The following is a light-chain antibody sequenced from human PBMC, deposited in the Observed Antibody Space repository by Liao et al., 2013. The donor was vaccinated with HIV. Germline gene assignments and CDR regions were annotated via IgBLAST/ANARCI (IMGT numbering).Light chain of an antibody. J-gene: IGLJ3*02. CDR3: QAWDSSTVV. Sequence: SYELTQPPSVSVSPGQTASITCSGDTLGHKSPSWYQQRPGQPPVLVIYQGTKRPSGIPERFSGSSSGNTATLTISGTQGMDEADYYCQAWDSSTVVFGGGTKLTVL. CDR2: QGT. CDR1: TLGHKS. V-gene: IGLV3-1*01.